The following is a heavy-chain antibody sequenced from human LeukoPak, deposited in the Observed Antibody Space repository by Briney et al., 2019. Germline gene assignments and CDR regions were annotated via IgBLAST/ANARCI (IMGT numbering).Heavy chain of an antibody. CDR2: INPNSGDT. CDR3: ARSYVAAALLDL. J-gene: IGHJ2*01. Sequence: GASVKVSCKASGYTCTGFYMHWVRQAPGQGLEWMGWINPNSGDTNYAQKFQGRVTMTRDTSISTAYMELTRLRSDDTAVYYCARSYVAAALLDLCGRGTLVTVSS. CDR1: GYTCTGFY. V-gene: IGHV1-2*02. D-gene: IGHD6-13*01.